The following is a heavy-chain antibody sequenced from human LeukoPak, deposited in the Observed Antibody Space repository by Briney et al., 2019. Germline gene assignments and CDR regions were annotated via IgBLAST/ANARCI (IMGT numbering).Heavy chain of an antibody. CDR1: GFTFSSYG. D-gene: IGHD4-17*01. J-gene: IGHJ6*02. CDR2: IWYGGSNK. V-gene: IGHV3-33*01. CDR3: GRGYYGDYGYGMDV. Sequence: GGSLRLSCAASGFTFSSYGIHWVRQAPGKGLEWVAVIWYGGSNKYYADSVKGRFTISRDNSKNTLYLQMNSLRAEDTAVYYCGRGYYGDYGYGMDVWGQGTTVTVSS.